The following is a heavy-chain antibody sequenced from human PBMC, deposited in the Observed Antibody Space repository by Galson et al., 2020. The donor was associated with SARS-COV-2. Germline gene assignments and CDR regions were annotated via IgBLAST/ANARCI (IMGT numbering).Heavy chain of an antibody. D-gene: IGHD6-13*01. V-gene: IGHV3-33*01. CDR2: IWYDGSNK. Sequence: GGSLRLSCAASGFTFSSYGMHWVRQAPGKGLEWVAVIWYDGSNKYYADSVKGRFTISRDNSKNTLYLQMNSLRAEDTAVYYCARDLSSSSWQEYFDYWGQGTLVTVSS. CDR3: ARDLSSSSWQEYFDY. J-gene: IGHJ4*02. CDR1: GFTFSSYG.